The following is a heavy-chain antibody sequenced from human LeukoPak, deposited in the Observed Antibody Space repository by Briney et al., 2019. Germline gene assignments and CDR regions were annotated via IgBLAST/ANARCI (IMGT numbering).Heavy chain of an antibody. D-gene: IGHD3-16*01. J-gene: IGHJ4*02. CDR3: ARDQGAWGYGYNFDY. CDR2: INAGNGNT. V-gene: IGHV1-3*01. Sequence: ASVKVSCKASGYTFNTYPIHWVRQAPGQRLEWMGWINAGNGNTKYLQKFQGRVTITRDTFARTVYMELTTLRSEDTAVYYCARDQGAWGYGYNFDYWGQGTLVTVSS. CDR1: GYTFNTYP.